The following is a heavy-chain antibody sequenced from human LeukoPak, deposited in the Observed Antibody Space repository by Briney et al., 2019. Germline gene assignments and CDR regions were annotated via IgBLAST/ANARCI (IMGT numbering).Heavy chain of an antibody. Sequence: GGSLRPSCAASGLIFSSYGMHWVRQAPGEGLEWVAYIRHDESKTFYADSVKGRFTISRDNSKNTLYLQMHSLRAEDTALYYCAKPVIPSAYQGTYYMDVWGEGTTVTVSS. CDR1: GLIFSSYG. V-gene: IGHV3-30*02. J-gene: IGHJ6*03. D-gene: IGHD3-16*01. CDR2: IRHDESKT. CDR3: AKPVIPSAYQGTYYMDV.